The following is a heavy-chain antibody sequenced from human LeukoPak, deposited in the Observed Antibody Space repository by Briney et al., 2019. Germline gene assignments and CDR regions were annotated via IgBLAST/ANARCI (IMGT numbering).Heavy chain of an antibody. CDR3: TRDHHRRHYDSQARNTFDI. V-gene: IGHV3-11*04. D-gene: IGHD3-22*01. Sequence: GGSLRLSCAASGFTFSDYYMSWIRQAPGKGLEWVSYISSSSSTIYYADSVRGRFTISRDNAKNSLYLQINSLRAEDTAVYYCTRDHHRRHYDSQARNTFDIWGQGTMVTVSS. CDR1: GFTFSDYY. CDR2: ISSSSSTI. J-gene: IGHJ3*02.